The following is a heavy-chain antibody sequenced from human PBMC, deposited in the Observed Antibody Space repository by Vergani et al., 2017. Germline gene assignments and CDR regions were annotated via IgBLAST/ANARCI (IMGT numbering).Heavy chain of an antibody. CDR2: INPNSGGT. Sequence: QVQLVQSGAEVKKPGASVKVSCKASGYTFTGYYMHWVRQAPGQGLEWMGWINPNSGGTNYAQKFQGRVTMTRDTSISTAYMELSRLRSDDTAVYYCARAGIAAGYYYYYYYMDAWGKGTTVTVSS. V-gene: IGHV1-2*02. CDR1: GYTFTGYY. CDR3: ARAGIAAGYYYYYYYMDA. D-gene: IGHD6-13*01. J-gene: IGHJ6*03.